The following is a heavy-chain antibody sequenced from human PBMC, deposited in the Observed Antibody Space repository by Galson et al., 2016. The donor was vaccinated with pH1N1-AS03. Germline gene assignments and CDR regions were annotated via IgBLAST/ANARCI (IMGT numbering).Heavy chain of an antibody. CDR3: ARGVVDCSGPACSGTLRFDP. D-gene: IGHD2-15*01. CDR2: MNPVSGNT. CDR1: GYTFTTYD. J-gene: IGHJ5*02. Sequence: KASGYTFTTYDINWVRQAPGQGLEWMGWMNPVSGNTGYAPSFQGRVTITRDTSISTAYMELSSLRSEDTAVYYCARGVVDCSGPACSGTLRFDPWGQGTLVTVSS. V-gene: IGHV1-8*03.